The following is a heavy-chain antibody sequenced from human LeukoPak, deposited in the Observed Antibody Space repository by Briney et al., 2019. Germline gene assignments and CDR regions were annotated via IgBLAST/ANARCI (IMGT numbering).Heavy chain of an antibody. CDR2: ISSSGSTI. D-gene: IGHD2-8*01. Sequence: GGSLRLSCAASGFTFSSYEMNWVRQAPGKGLEWVSYISSSGSTIKYRDSVKGRFTISRDNSKNSLYLQMNSLRTEDTALYYCAKVQLGYCTNGVCSGIDYWGQGTLVTVSS. CDR3: AKVQLGYCTNGVCSGIDY. CDR1: GFTFSSYE. V-gene: IGHV3-48*03. J-gene: IGHJ4*02.